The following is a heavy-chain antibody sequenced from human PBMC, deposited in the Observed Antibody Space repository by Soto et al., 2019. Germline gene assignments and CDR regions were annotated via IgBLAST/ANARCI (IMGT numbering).Heavy chain of an antibody. CDR3: AGDRRRSGRFEGMDA. V-gene: IGHV1-2*02. D-gene: IGHD3-10*01. CDR1: GDIFNDYY. Sequence: ASVKVSCKAYGDIFNDYYIHWVRQAPGQGLEWMGWITPKSDVTIIAQKFQGRVTMTRDTSVNIVYMELTRLRSDDMDVYLCAGDRRRSGRFEGMDAWGSGNTPTVSS. CDR2: ITPKSDVT. J-gene: IGHJ6*04.